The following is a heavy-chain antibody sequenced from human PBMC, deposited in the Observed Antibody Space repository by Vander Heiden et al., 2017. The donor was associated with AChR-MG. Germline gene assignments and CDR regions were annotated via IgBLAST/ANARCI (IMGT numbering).Heavy chain of an antibody. CDR1: GFTVISSY. Sequence: EVHLVESGGGLIQPGGSLRLSCTVSGFTVISSYISWLRQAPGKGLEWVSVIYASDNPYYADSVKGRFTISRDNSKNTLYLQMNSLRADDTAVYYCARHCTGGNCYTEWGQGTLVTVSS. J-gene: IGHJ4*02. CDR2: IYASDNP. CDR3: ARHCTGGNCYTE. D-gene: IGHD2-15*01. V-gene: IGHV3-53*01.